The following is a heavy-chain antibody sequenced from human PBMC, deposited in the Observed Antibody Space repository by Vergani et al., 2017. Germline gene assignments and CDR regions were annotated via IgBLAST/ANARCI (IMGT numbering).Heavy chain of an antibody. V-gene: IGHV4-39*01. CDR2: IYNSGNG. CDR3: ASGKYYSDSTSHFRGRYFDV. J-gene: IGHJ2*01. D-gene: IGHD3-16*01. CDR1: GDSIISRSYY. Sequence: QMQLQESGPGLVKASETLSLTCTVSGDSIISRSYYWGWIRQPPGKGLEWIGSIYNSGNGDSGSSLKGRVTISADTSKNQFSLRLTSVTAADTAVYYCASGKYYSDSTSHFRGRYFDVWGRGTLVTVPS.